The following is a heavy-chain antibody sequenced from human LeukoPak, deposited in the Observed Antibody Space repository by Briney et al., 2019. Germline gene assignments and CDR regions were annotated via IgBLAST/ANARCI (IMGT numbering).Heavy chain of an antibody. CDR3: ARERMDYRFAVAGTYYFDY. CDR1: GYTFTGYY. J-gene: IGHJ4*02. CDR2: IIPIFGTA. V-gene: IGHV1-69*13. Sequence: GASVKVSCKASGYTFTGYYMHWVRQAPGQGLEWMGGIIPIFGTANYAQKFQGRVTITADESTSTAYMELSSLRSEDTAVYYCARERMDYRFAVAGTYYFDYWGQGTLVTVSS. D-gene: IGHD6-19*01.